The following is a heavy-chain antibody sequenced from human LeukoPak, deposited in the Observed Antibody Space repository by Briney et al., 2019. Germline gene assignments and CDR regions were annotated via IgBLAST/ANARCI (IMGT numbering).Heavy chain of an antibody. J-gene: IGHJ5*02. Sequence: SETLSLICTVSGGSISSGGYYWSWIREHPGKGLEWIGYIYYSGSTYYNPSLKSRVTISVDTSKNQFSLKLGSVTAADTAVYYCARGGRYCSSTSCYGNWFDPWGQGTLVTVSS. CDR3: ARGGRYCSSTSCYGNWFDP. D-gene: IGHD2-2*01. CDR1: GGSISSGGYY. CDR2: IYYSGST. V-gene: IGHV4-31*03.